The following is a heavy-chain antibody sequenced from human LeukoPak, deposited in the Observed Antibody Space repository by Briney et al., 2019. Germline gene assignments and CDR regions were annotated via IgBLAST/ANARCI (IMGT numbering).Heavy chain of an antibody. CDR3: ARGAQYTRAPFEY. V-gene: IGHV4-59*01. CDR2: IYYSGST. CDR1: GGSISSYY. Sequence: PSETLSLTCTVSGGSISSYYWSWIRQPPGKGLEWIGYIYYSGSTNYNPSLKSRVTISVDTSKNQFSLKLSSVTAADTAVYYCARGAQYTRAPFEYWGQGTLVTVSS. J-gene: IGHJ4*02. D-gene: IGHD5-18*01.